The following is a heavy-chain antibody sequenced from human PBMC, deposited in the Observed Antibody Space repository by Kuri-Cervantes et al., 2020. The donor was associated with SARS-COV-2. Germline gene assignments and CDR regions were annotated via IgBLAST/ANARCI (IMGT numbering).Heavy chain of an antibody. V-gene: IGHV1-46*03. CDR3: ARVVPAAINGMDV. J-gene: IGHJ6*02. D-gene: IGHD2-2*01. Sequence: ASGFTFSSYAMHWVRQAPGQGLEWMGIINPSGGSTSYAQKFQGRVTMTRDTSTSTVYMELSSLRSEDTAVYYCARVVPAAINGMDVWGQGTTVTVSS. CDR2: INPSGGST. CDR1: GFTFSSYA.